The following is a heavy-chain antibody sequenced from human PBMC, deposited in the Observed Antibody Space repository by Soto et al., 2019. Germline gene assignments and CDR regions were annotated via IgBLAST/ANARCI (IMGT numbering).Heavy chain of an antibody. CDR1: GGTFSSYA. Sequence: GASVKVSCKASGGTFSSYAISWVRQAPGQGLEWMGGIIPIFGTANYAQKFQGRVTITADESTSTAYMELSSLRSEDTAVYYCAILLTNIVVVPASGKNYGMDVWGQGTTVTVSS. V-gene: IGHV1-69*13. CDR3: AILLTNIVVVPASGKNYGMDV. CDR2: IIPIFGTA. D-gene: IGHD2-2*01. J-gene: IGHJ6*02.